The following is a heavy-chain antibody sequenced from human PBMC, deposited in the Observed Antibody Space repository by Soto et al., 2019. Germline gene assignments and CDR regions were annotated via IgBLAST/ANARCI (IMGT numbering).Heavy chain of an antibody. J-gene: IGHJ4*02. D-gene: IGHD3-22*01. Sequence: QLQLQESGSGLVKPSQTLSLTCAVSGGSISSGGYSWSWIRQPPGKGLEWIGYIYHSGSTYYNPSLKSRVTISVDRSKNQFSLKLSSVTAADTAVYYCARLFTWSESSGSQGKGLFDYWGQGTLVTVSS. CDR3: ARLFTWSESSGSQGKGLFDY. CDR1: GGSISSGGYS. CDR2: IYHSGST. V-gene: IGHV4-30-2*01.